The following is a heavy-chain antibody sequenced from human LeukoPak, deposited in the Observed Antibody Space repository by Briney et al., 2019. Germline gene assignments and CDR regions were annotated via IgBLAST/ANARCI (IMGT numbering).Heavy chain of an antibody. Sequence: SETLSLTCTISGGSVSDYYWSWIRQSPGKGLEWIGYIYHTGSTSYSPSLKSRVTISADTSQNQFSLKLSSVTAADTAVYYCARATRYSSSWPFDYWGQGTLVTVSS. CDR1: GGSVSDYY. J-gene: IGHJ4*02. CDR3: ARATRYSSSWPFDY. D-gene: IGHD6-13*01. V-gene: IGHV4-59*02. CDR2: IYHTGST.